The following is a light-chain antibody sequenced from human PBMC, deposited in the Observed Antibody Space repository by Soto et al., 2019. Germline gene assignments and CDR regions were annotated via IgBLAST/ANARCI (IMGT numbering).Light chain of an antibody. CDR3: HHYTSYPGT. CDR1: QSVTSW. J-gene: IGKJ1*01. CDR2: DAS. Sequence: DVQMTQSPSTLSASVGDRVTITCRASQSVTSWLAWYQQKPGKAPKVLIYDASSLESGVPSRFSGSGSGTAFTLTISSLHPDDFATYYCHHYTSYPGTFGQGTKVEIK. V-gene: IGKV1-5*01.